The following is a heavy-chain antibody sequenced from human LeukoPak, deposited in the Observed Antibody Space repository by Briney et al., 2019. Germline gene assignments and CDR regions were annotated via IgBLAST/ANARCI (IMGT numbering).Heavy chain of an antibody. Sequence: GGSLRLSCEDSGFTFSNHDMHWVRQAPGKGLEWVAVISYDGGDKYYADSVKGRFTISRDNSKSTLYLQMNSLRSEDTAVYYCAKGEDYYYDSSTYSPPFDYWGQGTLVTVSS. V-gene: IGHV3-30*18. CDR2: ISYDGGDK. CDR3: AKGEDYYYDSSTYSPPFDY. CDR1: GFTFSNHD. D-gene: IGHD3-22*01. J-gene: IGHJ4*02.